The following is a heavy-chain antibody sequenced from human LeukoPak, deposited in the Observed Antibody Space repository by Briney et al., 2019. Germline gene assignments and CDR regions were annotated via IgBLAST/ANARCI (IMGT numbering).Heavy chain of an antibody. CDR2: IYYSGST. CDR1: GGSISSYY. J-gene: IGHJ4*02. D-gene: IGHD3-3*01. Sequence: SETLSLTCTVSGGSISSYYWSWIRQPPGKGLEWIGYIYYSGSTNYNPSLKSRVTISVDTSKNQFSLKLSSVTAADTAVYYCPRFCSGCDGDYWGQGTLVTVSS. CDR3: PRFCSGCDGDY. V-gene: IGHV4-59*01.